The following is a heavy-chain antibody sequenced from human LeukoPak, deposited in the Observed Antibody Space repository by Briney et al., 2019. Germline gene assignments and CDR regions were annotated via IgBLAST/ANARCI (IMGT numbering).Heavy chain of an antibody. CDR1: GGSISSYY. CDR3: ARFYYGSGRVYGMDV. Sequence: PSETLSLTCTVSGGSISSYYWSWIRQPPGKGLEWIGYIYYSGSTNYNPPLKSRVTISVDTSKNQFSLKLTSVTAADTAVYCCARFYYGSGRVYGMDVWGQGTTVTVSS. J-gene: IGHJ6*02. D-gene: IGHD3-10*01. V-gene: IGHV4-59*01. CDR2: IYYSGST.